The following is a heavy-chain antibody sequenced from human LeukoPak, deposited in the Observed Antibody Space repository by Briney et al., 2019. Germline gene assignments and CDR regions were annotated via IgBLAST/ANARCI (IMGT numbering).Heavy chain of an antibody. CDR3: AREIIAATLDG. CDR1: GFTFFTYA. V-gene: IGHV3-7*01. CDR2: IKQDGSEK. J-gene: IGHJ4*02. D-gene: IGHD1-26*01. Sequence: GGSLRLSCAASGFTFFTYALHWVRQAPGKGLEWVANIKQDGSEKYYVDSVKGRFTISRDNAKNSLYLQMNSLTAEDTAVYYCAREIIAATLDGWGQGTLVIVSS.